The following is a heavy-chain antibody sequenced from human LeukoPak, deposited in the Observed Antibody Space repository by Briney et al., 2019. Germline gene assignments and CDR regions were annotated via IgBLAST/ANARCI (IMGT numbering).Heavy chain of an antibody. CDR2: IYYSGST. Sequence: SETLSLTCTVSGGSISSYYWSWLRQPPGKGLEWIGYIYYSGSTNYNPSLKSRVTISVDTSKNQFSLKLSSVTAADTAVYYCARHGVVGSGSYYWFDPWGQGTLVTVSS. J-gene: IGHJ5*02. CDR1: GGSISSYY. CDR3: ARHGVVGSGSYYWFDP. D-gene: IGHD1-26*01. V-gene: IGHV4-59*08.